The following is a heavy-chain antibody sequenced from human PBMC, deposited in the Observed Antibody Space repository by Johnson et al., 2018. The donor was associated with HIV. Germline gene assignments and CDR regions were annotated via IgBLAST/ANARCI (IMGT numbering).Heavy chain of an antibody. CDR1: GFTFSDYY. J-gene: IGHJ3*02. CDR2: ISSSGSSI. CDR3: ARDGGVAAAVGVVAFDI. Sequence: QVQLVESGGGLVKPGGSMRLSCAASGFTFSDYYMNWIRQAPGKGLEWVSYISSSGSSIYYADSVKGRFTISRDNDENSLYLQMNSLRAEDTAVYYCARDGGVAAAVGVVAFDIWGQGTLVTVSS. D-gene: IGHD6-13*01. V-gene: IGHV3-11*04.